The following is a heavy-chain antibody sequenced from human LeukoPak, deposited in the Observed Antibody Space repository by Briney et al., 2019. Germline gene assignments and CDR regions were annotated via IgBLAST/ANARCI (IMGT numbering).Heavy chain of an antibody. J-gene: IGHJ3*02. CDR2: IYTSGST. Sequence: SETLSLTCTVSGGSISRYFWSWIRQPAGKGLEWIGRIYTSGSTNYSPSLKSRVTMSVDTSKNQFSLKLSSVTAADTAVYYCAREIRGADAFDIWGQGTMVTVSP. V-gene: IGHV4-4*07. CDR3: AREIRGADAFDI. CDR1: GGSISRYF. D-gene: IGHD1-26*01.